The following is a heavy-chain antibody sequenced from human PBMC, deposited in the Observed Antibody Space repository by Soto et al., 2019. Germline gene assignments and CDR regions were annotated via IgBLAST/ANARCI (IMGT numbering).Heavy chain of an antibody. V-gene: IGHV1-69*13. Sequence: SVKVSCKASGYTFTSYAISCVRQAPGQGLEWMGGIIPIFGTANYAQKFQGRVTITADESTSTAYMELSSLRSEDTAVYYCARGEVPPNYYYYGMDVWGQGTTVTVSS. CDR1: GYTFTSYA. D-gene: IGHD2-21*01. CDR3: ARGEVPPNYYYYGMDV. J-gene: IGHJ6*02. CDR2: IIPIFGTA.